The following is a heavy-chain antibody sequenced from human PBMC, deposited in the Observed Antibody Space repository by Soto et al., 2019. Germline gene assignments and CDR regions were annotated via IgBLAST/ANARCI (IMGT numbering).Heavy chain of an antibody. CDR3: AGWREGTWIQLWQNWFDP. Sequence: PSETLSLTCTVSGGSISSVGYYWSWIRQHPGKGLEWIGYIYYSGSTYYNPSLKSRVTISVDTSKNQFSLKLSSVTAADTAVYYCAGWREGTWIQLWQNWFDPWGQGTLVTVPQ. CDR2: IYYSGST. D-gene: IGHD5-18*01. J-gene: IGHJ5*02. V-gene: IGHV4-31*03. CDR1: GGSISSVGYY.